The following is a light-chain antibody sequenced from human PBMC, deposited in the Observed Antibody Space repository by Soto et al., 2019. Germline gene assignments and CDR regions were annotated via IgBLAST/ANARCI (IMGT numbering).Light chain of an antibody. CDR2: ANT. V-gene: IGLV1-40*01. J-gene: IGLJ3*02. CDR1: RSNIGPYD. CDR3: QAYDSRLSGSV. Sequence: QSVLTQPPSVSGAPGQRVTISCTGSRSNIGPYDVHWYRQLPGTAPQLLIYANTRRPSGVPDRFSGSKSGTSASLAITGLQADDEADYYCQAYDSRLSGSVFGGGTKLTV.